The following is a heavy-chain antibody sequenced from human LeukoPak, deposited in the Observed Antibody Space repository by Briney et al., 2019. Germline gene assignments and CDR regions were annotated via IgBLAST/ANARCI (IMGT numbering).Heavy chain of an antibody. CDR1: GYSFTSYR. D-gene: IGHD4-17*01. J-gene: IGHJ3*02. Sequence: GESLKISCKGSGYSFTSYRIGWVRQMPGKGLEWMGIIYPGDSDTRYSPSFQGQVTISADKSISTAYLQWSSLKASDTAMYYCARLSDYGDHVGAFDIWGQGTMVTVSS. V-gene: IGHV5-51*01. CDR3: ARLSDYGDHVGAFDI. CDR2: IYPGDSDT.